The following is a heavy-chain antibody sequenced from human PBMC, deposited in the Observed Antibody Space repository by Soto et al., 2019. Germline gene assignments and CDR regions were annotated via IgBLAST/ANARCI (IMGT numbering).Heavy chain of an antibody. CDR2: IYPGDSDT. Sequence: GESLKISCKGSGYSFTSYWIGWVRQMPGKGLEWMGIIYPGDSDTRYSPSFQGQVTISADKSISTAYLQWSSLKASDTAMYYCARQFDDSSGYYSSVDYWGRGTLVTVSS. CDR3: ARQFDDSSGYYSSVDY. D-gene: IGHD3-22*01. J-gene: IGHJ4*02. CDR1: GYSFTSYW. V-gene: IGHV5-51*01.